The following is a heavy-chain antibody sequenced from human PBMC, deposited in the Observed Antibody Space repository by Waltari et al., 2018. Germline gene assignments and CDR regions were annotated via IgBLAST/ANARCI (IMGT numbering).Heavy chain of an antibody. D-gene: IGHD2-2*01. CDR3: ATPPIVVVPAATDY. CDR1: GGTFSSYA. V-gene: IGHV1-69*14. Sequence: QVQLVQSGAEVKKPGSSVKVSCKASGGTFSSYAISWVRQAPGQGLEWMGGIIPICGTANYAQKFQGRVTITADTSTDTAYIELSSLRSEDTAVYYCATPPIVVVPAATDYWGQGTLVTVSS. CDR2: IIPICGTA. J-gene: IGHJ4*02.